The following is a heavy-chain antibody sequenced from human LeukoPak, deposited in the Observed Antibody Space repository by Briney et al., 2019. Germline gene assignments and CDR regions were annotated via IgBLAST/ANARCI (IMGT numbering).Heavy chain of an antibody. CDR2: ISGSGGST. CDR3: AKVGCSSTSCWGYGMDV. V-gene: IGHV3-23*01. J-gene: IGHJ6*02. Sequence: GGSLRLSCAASGFTFSSYAMSWVRQAPGKGLEWVSAISGSGGSTYYADSVKGRFTISRDNSKNTLYLQMNSLRAEDTAVYYCAKVGCSSTSCWGYGMDVWGQGTTVTVSS. D-gene: IGHD2-2*01. CDR1: GFTFSSYA.